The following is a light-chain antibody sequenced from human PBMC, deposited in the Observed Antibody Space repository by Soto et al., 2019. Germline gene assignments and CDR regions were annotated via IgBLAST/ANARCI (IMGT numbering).Light chain of an antibody. Sequence: DMVLAQSPSTRCLSPGERATLSCGASQSVSNNYLAWYQQKPGQAPRLLIYGASNRATGIPDRFSGGGSGTDFTLTISRLEPEDFAVYYCQQYGSSGTFGQGTKVDIK. V-gene: IGKV3-20*01. CDR2: GAS. CDR3: QQYGSSGT. CDR1: QSVSNNY. J-gene: IGKJ1*01.